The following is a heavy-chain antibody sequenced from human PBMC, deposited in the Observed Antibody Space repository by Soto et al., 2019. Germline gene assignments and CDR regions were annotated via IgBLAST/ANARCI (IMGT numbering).Heavy chain of an antibody. CDR1: GFTFSSYA. J-gene: IGHJ4*02. Sequence: PGEPLRLSCSASGFTFSSYAMHWVRQAPRKGLEYVSAISSNGGSTYYADSVKGRFTISRDNSKNTLYLQMSSLRAEDTAVYYCVKVPYPATLPLESYFDYWGQGTLVTVSS. CDR2: ISSNGGST. V-gene: IGHV3-64D*08. CDR3: VKVPYPATLPLESYFDY.